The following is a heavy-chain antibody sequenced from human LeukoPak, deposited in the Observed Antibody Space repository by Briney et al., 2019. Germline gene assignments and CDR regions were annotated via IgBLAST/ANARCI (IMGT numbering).Heavy chain of an antibody. V-gene: IGHV1-18*01. Sequence: ASVKVSCKASGYTFTSYGISWVRQAPGQGLEWMGWISAYNGNTNYAQKLQGRVTMTTDTSTSTAYMELRSLRSDDTAVYYCARYRGRFLEWLYDAFDIWGQGTMVTVSS. CDR1: GYTFTSYG. CDR3: ARYRGRFLEWLYDAFDI. J-gene: IGHJ3*02. D-gene: IGHD3-3*01. CDR2: ISAYNGNT.